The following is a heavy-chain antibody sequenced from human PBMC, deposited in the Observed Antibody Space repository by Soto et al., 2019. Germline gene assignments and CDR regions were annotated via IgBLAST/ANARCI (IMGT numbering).Heavy chain of an antibody. V-gene: IGHV3-64*01. CDR2: ISNNGAHT. Sequence: GGSLRLSCAASGFTFSNYEMHWVRQAPGKGLEYVSGISNNGAHTDYAKSVKGRFTISRDNSKNTVYLQMGSLRPEDIDVYYCARRARPDFYYMDVWGKGTTVTVSS. D-gene: IGHD6-6*01. CDR1: GFTFSNYE. CDR3: ARRARPDFYYMDV. J-gene: IGHJ6*03.